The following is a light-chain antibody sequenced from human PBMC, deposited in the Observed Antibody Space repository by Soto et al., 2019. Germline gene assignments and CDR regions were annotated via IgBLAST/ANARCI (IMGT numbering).Light chain of an antibody. V-gene: IGLV2-14*01. Sequence: QSVLTQPASMSGTPGHSTTFSCTGTNSDVGGYNYVSWYQQHPGKAPKFMIYDVSSRPSGVSDRFSGSKSGNTASLTISGLQAEDEADYYCSSYTTSNTRQIVFGTGTKVTVL. CDR3: SSYTTSNTRQIV. CDR1: NSDVGGYNY. CDR2: DVS. J-gene: IGLJ1*01.